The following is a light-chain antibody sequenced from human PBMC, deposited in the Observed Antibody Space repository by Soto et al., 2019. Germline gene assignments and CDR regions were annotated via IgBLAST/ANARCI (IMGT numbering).Light chain of an antibody. Sequence: EIVMTQSPVTLSVSPGERATLSCRASQSVSSNLAWYQQKPGQAPRLLIYAASTRATGIPARFSGRGSGTEFTLTISSLQSEDFAVYYCQQYNKWPLFTFGPGTKVDIK. V-gene: IGKV3-15*01. CDR1: QSVSSN. CDR3: QQYNKWPLFT. CDR2: AAS. J-gene: IGKJ3*01.